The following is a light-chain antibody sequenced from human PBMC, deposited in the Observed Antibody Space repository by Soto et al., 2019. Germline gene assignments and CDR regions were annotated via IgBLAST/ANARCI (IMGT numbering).Light chain of an antibody. CDR1: QSVSSSY. CDR3: QQYGSSGT. Sequence: EIVLTHSPCTLSLSPVERATLSCSASQSVSSSYLAWYQQKPGQAPRLLIYGASSRATGIPDRFSGSGSGTDFALTISSLEPEDFAVYYCQQYGSSGTFGQGTKVDIK. CDR2: GAS. J-gene: IGKJ1*01. V-gene: IGKV3-20*01.